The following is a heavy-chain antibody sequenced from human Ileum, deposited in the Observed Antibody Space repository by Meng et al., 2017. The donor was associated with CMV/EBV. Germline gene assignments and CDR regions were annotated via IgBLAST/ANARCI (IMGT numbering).Heavy chain of an antibody. CDR1: GGSLSGYY. CDR2: INHNESN. J-gene: IGHJ5*02. Sequence: LTCAVNGGSLSGYYWSGIRQPPGKGMEWIGEINHNESNNYNPSLKSRVTISVDTSKNQFSLKLSSVTAADTAVYYCARGQFLNWFDPWGQGTLVTVSS. V-gene: IGHV4-34*01. CDR3: ARGQFLNWFDP.